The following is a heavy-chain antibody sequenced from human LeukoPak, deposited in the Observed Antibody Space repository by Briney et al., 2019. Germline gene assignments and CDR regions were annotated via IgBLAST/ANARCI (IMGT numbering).Heavy chain of an antibody. D-gene: IGHD3-10*01. CDR2: INEDGSEK. Sequence: GGSLRLSCAAAGFIFRNYWMGWVRQAPGKGLEWVANINEDGSEKYYVDSVKGRFIISRDNAKNSLYLQMNILRAEDTAVFYCLSGSGHCGQGSLVTVSS. CDR1: GFIFRNYW. J-gene: IGHJ4*02. V-gene: IGHV3-7*01. CDR3: LSGSGH.